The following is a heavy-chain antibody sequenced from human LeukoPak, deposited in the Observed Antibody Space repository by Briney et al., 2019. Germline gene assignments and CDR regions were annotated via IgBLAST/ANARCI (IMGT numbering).Heavy chain of an antibody. Sequence: GRSLRLSCAASGFTFDDYAVHWVRHAPGKGLEWVSGISWNSGSIGYADSVKGRFTISRDNAKNSLYLQMNSLRAEDTALYYCAKDLRASSSWYSAFDYWGQGTLVTVSS. CDR1: GFTFDDYA. CDR3: AKDLRASSSWYSAFDY. V-gene: IGHV3-9*01. J-gene: IGHJ4*02. CDR2: ISWNSGSI. D-gene: IGHD6-13*01.